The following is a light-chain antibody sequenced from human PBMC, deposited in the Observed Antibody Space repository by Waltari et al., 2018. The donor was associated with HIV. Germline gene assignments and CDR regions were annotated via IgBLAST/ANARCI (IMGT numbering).Light chain of an antibody. Sequence: QSALTQPASVSGSPGQSNTISCTGTSSDTGNYNLVSWYQLYPGKAPKLIIYEDNKRPSGVSNRFSGSKSADTASLTISGLQAEDEADYYCCAYAGGLEFGGGTKLTVL. CDR2: EDN. CDR1: SSDTGNYNL. J-gene: IGLJ2*01. CDR3: CAYAGGLE. V-gene: IGLV2-23*01.